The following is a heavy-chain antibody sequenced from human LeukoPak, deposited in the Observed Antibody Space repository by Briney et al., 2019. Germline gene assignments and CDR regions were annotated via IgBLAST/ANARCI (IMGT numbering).Heavy chain of an antibody. Sequence: ASVKVSCKASGYTFTSYGISWVRQAPGQGLDWMGWISAYNGNTNYAQKLQGRVTMTTDTSTSTAYMELRSLRSDDTAVYYCARWQAVTTSFDYWGQGTLVTVSS. CDR2: ISAYNGNT. J-gene: IGHJ4*02. CDR1: GYTFTSYG. CDR3: ARWQAVTTSFDY. V-gene: IGHV1-18*01. D-gene: IGHD4-17*01.